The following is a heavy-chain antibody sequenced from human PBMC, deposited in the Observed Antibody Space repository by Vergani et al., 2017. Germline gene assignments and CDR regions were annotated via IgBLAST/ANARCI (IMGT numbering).Heavy chain of an antibody. CDR2: IYYSGST. J-gene: IGHJ5*02. Sequence: QVQLQESGPGLVKPSQTLSLTCTVSGGSISSGGYYWSWIRQHPGKGLEWIGYIYYSGSTYYNPSLKSRVTISVDTSKNQFSLKLSSVTAEDTAVYYCAREVYGGNSVGFDPWGQGTLVTVSS. V-gene: IGHV4-31*03. CDR3: AREVYGGNSVGFDP. D-gene: IGHD4-23*01. CDR1: GGSISSGGYY.